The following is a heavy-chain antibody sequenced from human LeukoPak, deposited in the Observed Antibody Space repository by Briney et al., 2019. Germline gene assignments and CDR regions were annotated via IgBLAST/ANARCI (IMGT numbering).Heavy chain of an antibody. CDR1: GGSFSGYY. D-gene: IGHD3-3*01. J-gene: IGHJ4*02. V-gene: IGHV4-34*01. Sequence: SETLSLTCAVYGGSFSGYYWSLIRQPPRKGLEWIGEINHSGSTNYNPSLKSRVTISVDTSKNQFSLKLSSVTAADTAVYYCAREGDFWSGYYFDYWGQGTLVTVSS. CDR2: INHSGST. CDR3: AREGDFWSGYYFDY.